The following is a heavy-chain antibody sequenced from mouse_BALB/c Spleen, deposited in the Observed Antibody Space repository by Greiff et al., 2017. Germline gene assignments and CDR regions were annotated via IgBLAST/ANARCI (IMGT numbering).Heavy chain of an antibody. D-gene: IGHD1-1*01. J-gene: IGHJ4*01. Sequence: VKLVESGPGLVAPSQSLSITCTVSGFSLTSYGVHWVRQPPGKGLEWLGVIWAGGSTNYNSALMSRLSISKDNSKSQVFLKMNSLQTDDTAMYYCARDRTTVVATTFYYAMDYWGQGTSVTVSS. CDR3: ARDRTTVVATTFYYAMDY. CDR2: IWAGGST. V-gene: IGHV2-9*02. CDR1: GFSLTSYG.